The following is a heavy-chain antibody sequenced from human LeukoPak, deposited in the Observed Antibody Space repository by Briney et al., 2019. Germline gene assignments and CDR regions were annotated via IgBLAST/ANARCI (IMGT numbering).Heavy chain of an antibody. CDR3: ASFGISWRSSY. CDR2: ISGSGDST. J-gene: IGHJ4*02. CDR1: GFTFSTYA. D-gene: IGHD2-21*01. Sequence: GGSLRLSCAASGFTFSTYAVNWVRQAPGKGLEWVSTISGSGDSTYYADSVKGRFTISRDNVNNMLYLHMNSLRAEDTAVYYCASFGISWRSSYWGQGTLVTVSS. V-gene: IGHV3-23*01.